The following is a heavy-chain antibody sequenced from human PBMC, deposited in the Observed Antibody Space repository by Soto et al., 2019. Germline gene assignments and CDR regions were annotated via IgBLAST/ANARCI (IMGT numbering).Heavy chain of an antibody. CDR1: GYTFTNYG. Sequence: GASVKVSCKASGYTFTNYGITWVRQAPGQGLEWMGWISAYNGDTHYTQRLQGRVTMTTDTSTSTAYMELRGLRSDDTAVYYCARRQPPAGYFYYGMDVWGQGTTVTVSS. J-gene: IGHJ6*02. CDR3: ARRQPPAGYFYYGMDV. D-gene: IGHD1-1*01. CDR2: ISAYNGDT. V-gene: IGHV1-18*01.